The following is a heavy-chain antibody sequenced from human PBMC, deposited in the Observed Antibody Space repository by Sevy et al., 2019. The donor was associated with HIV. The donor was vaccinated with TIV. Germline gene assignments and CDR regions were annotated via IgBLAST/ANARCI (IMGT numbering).Heavy chain of an antibody. V-gene: IGHV1-18*01. J-gene: IGHJ5*02. CDR1: GYTFTSYG. Sequence: ASVKVSCKASGYTFTSYGISWVRQAPGQGLEWMGWISAYNGNTNYAQKLQGRVTMTTDTSTSTAYMELRSLRSDNTAVYYCARAPYYYDSSGYVVWFDPWGQGTLFTVSS. CDR3: ARAPYYYDSSGYVVWFDP. CDR2: ISAYNGNT. D-gene: IGHD3-22*01.